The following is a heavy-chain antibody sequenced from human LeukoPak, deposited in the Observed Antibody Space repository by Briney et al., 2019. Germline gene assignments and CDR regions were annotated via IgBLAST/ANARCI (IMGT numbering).Heavy chain of an antibody. Sequence: GGSLRLSCAASGFTFSDYYMSWIRQAPGKGLEWVSYISSSGSTIYYADSVKGRFTISRDNVKNSLYLQMNSLRAEDTAVYYCARGAAAGTHYYYYYGMDVWGQGTTVTVSS. J-gene: IGHJ6*02. CDR3: ARGAAAGTHYYYYYGMDV. V-gene: IGHV3-11*01. D-gene: IGHD6-13*01. CDR2: ISSSGSTI. CDR1: GFTFSDYY.